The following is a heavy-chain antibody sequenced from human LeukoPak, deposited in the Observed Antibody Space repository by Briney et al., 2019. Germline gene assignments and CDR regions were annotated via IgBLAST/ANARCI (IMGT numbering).Heavy chain of an antibody. CDR3: ARTSPPGYYDFWSGSNWFDP. J-gene: IGHJ5*02. Sequence: TSQTLSLTCTVSGGSISSGGYYWSWIRQHPGKGLEWIGYIYYSGSTYYNPSLKSRVTISVDTSKNQFSLKLSSVTAADTAVYYCARTSPPGYYDFWSGSNWFDPWGQGTLVTVSS. CDR2: IYYSGST. CDR1: GGSISSGGYY. D-gene: IGHD3-3*01. V-gene: IGHV4-31*03.